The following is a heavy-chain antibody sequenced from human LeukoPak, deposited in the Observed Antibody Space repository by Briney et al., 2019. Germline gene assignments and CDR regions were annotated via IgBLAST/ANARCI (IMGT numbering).Heavy chain of an antibody. CDR1: GGAISSYS. J-gene: IGHJ6*04. V-gene: IGHV4-59*01. CDR2: IYYGGST. Sequence: PSETLSLTCTVSGGAISSYSWGWVRQPPAKGLQWIADIYYGGSTKYNPSLESRVTISVDRAKNQFSLKLNSVTAADTAMYYCARINYGDYGSYYGMDVWGKGTTVTVSS. D-gene: IGHD4-17*01. CDR3: ARINYGDYGSYYGMDV.